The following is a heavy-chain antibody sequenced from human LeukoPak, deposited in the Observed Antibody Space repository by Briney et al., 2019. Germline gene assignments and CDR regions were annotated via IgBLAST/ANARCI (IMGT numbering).Heavy chain of an antibody. CDR2: IRRKGGST. D-gene: IGHD2-2*01. CDR3: VKGTLGYCSSTSCLVPQLGY. J-gene: IGHJ4*02. V-gene: IGHV3-64D*06. Sequence: GGPLRLPCSASGFTFSSYAMHWVRQARGKGLEYVSAIRRKGGSTYYADSVKGRFTISRDNSKNTLYLQMSSLRAEDTAVYYCVKGTLGYCSSTSCLVPQLGYWGQGTLVTVSS. CDR1: GFTFSSYA.